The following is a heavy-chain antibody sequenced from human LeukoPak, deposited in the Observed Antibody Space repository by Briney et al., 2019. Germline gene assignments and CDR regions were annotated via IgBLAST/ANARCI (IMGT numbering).Heavy chain of an antibody. J-gene: IGHJ5*02. V-gene: IGHV1-2*02. CDR3: AREGFRSGSYYDGWFDP. D-gene: IGHD1-26*01. CDR2: ISTNSGDT. CDR1: GYTFTRYY. Sequence: ASVKVSCKASGYTFTRYYLHWVRQAPGQGLEWMGWISTNSGDTNYAQKFQGRVTMTRDTSISTAYMELSRLRSDDTAVYYCAREGFRSGSYYDGWFDPWGQGTLVTVSS.